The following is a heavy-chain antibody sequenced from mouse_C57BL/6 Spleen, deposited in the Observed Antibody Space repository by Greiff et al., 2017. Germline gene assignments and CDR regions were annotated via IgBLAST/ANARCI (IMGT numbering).Heavy chain of an antibody. Sequence: EVQLQQSGPELVKPGASVKISCKASGYTFTDYYMNWVKQSHGMSLEWIGDINPNNGGTSYNQKFKGKATLTVDKSSSTAYMELRSLTSEDSAVYYCANHYYGSSPYCFDYWGQGTTLTVSS. J-gene: IGHJ2*01. CDR1: GYTFTDYY. V-gene: IGHV1-26*01. CDR2: INPNNGGT. D-gene: IGHD1-1*01. CDR3: ANHYYGSSPYCFDY.